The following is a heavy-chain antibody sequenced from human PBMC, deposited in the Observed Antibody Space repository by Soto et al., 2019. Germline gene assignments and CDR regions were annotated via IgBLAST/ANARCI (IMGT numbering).Heavy chain of an antibody. D-gene: IGHD3-10*01. CDR3: ARGFDYYGSGSYYTPYNWFDP. V-gene: IGHV4-34*01. Sequence: QVQLQQWGAGLLKPSETLSLTCAVYGGSFSGYYWSWIRQPPGKGLEWIGEINHSGSTNYNPSLKSRVTISVDTSKNQFSLKLSSVTAADTAVYYCARGFDYYGSGSYYTPYNWFDPWGQGTLVTVSS. CDR2: INHSGST. J-gene: IGHJ5*02. CDR1: GGSFSGYY.